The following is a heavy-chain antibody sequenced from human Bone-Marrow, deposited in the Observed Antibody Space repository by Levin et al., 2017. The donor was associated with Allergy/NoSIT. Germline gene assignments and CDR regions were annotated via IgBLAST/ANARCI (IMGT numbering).Heavy chain of an antibody. D-gene: IGHD2-2*01. CDR3: ARVYYPRVPAAPQFDY. J-gene: IGHJ4*02. CDR2: IKQDGSEK. V-gene: IGHV3-7*01. Sequence: GGSLRLSCAASGFTFSSYWMSWVRQAPGKGLEWVANIKQDGSEKYYVDSVKGRFTISRDNAKNSLYLQMNSLRAEDTAVYYCARVYYPRVPAAPQFDYWGQGTLVTVSS. CDR1: GFTFSSYW.